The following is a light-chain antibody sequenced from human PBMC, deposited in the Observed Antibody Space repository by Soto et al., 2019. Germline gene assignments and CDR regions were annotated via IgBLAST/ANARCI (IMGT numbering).Light chain of an antibody. V-gene: IGLV2-14*01. CDR3: SSYTSSSTYV. Sequence: QSALTQPASVSGSPGQSSTISCTGTSSDVGGYNYVSWYQQHPGKAPKLMIYDVSNRPSGVSIRFSGSKSGNTASLTISGLQAEDEADYYCSSYTSSSTYVFGPGTKLTVL. CDR1: SSDVGGYNY. CDR2: DVS. J-gene: IGLJ1*01.